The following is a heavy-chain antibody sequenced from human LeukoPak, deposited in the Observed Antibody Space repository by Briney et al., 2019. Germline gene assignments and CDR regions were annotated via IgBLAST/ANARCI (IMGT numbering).Heavy chain of an antibody. CDR3: ARGPYCGGGTCYTLGAFDI. D-gene: IGHD2-15*01. CDR1: GFTFPTYA. J-gene: IGHJ3*02. CDR2: ISHSGGST. V-gene: IGHV3-23*01. Sequence: GRSLRLSCAASGFTFPTYAMTWVRQAPGKGLGWVSGISHSGGSTYYADSVKGRFNISRDNSRNTVYLQMNSLRAEDSAVYHCARGPYCGGGTCYTLGAFDIWGQGTLASVSS.